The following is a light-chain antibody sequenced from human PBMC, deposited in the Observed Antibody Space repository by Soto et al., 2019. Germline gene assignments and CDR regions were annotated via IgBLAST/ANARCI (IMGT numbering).Light chain of an antibody. V-gene: IGLV2-14*03. CDR2: DVS. CDR3: NSYTSSRTDV. CDR1: SNDVGAYNY. Sequence: QSALTQPASVSGSPGQSITVSCTGTSNDVGAYNYVSWYQQHPGTAPKLMIYDVSNRPSGVSNRFSGSKSGNTASLTISGLQAEDEADYYCNSYTSSRTDVFGTGTKLTVL. J-gene: IGLJ1*01.